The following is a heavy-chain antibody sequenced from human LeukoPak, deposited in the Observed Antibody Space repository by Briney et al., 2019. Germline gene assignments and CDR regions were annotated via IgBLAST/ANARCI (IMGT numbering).Heavy chain of an antibody. CDR1: GYSITTNYY. CDR3: VTPRSWELSDMAV. Sequence: SETLSLTCTVSGYSITTNYYWAWIRQSPGTGLGWIGSVYHNGETYYNPSLKSRVIISVDTSKNEFSLRLTSVTAADTAVYYCVTPRSWELSDMAVWGKRTTVIVSS. V-gene: IGHV4-38-2*02. CDR2: VYHNGET. J-gene: IGHJ6*03. D-gene: IGHD1-26*01.